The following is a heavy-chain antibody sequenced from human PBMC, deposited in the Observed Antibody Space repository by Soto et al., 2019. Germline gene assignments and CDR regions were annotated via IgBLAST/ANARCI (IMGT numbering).Heavy chain of an antibody. CDR1: GVSFSDYY. CDR3: GRDPIFSGSSGYF. J-gene: IGHJ4*03. V-gene: IGHV4-34*01. Sequence: SDTLSLTCAVYGVSFSDYYWSWIRPPPGKGLEWIGEINHSGSASYNPSLKSRVTISVDTSKNQFSLKLTSVTAADAAVYYCGRDPIFSGSSGYF. CDR2: INHSGSA. D-gene: IGHD2-15*01.